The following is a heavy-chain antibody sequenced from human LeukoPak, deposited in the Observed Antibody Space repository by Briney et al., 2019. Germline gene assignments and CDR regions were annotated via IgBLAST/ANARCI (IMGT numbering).Heavy chain of an antibody. V-gene: IGHV3-15*01. Sequence: GGSLRLSCAASGFTFSNAWMSWVRQAPGKGLEWVGRIKSKTDGGTTDYAAPVKGRFTISRDDSKNTLYLQMNSLKTEDTAVYYCTTDKDYYGSGSFSYYFDYWGQETLVTVSS. CDR3: TTDKDYYGSGSFSYYFDY. CDR1: GFTFSNAW. D-gene: IGHD3-10*01. J-gene: IGHJ4*02. CDR2: IKSKTDGGTT.